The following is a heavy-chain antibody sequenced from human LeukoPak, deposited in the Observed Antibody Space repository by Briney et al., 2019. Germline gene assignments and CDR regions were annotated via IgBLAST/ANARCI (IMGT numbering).Heavy chain of an antibody. V-gene: IGHV3-20*04. CDR1: GFTFDDYD. CDR3: ARRHSGSYTFDY. CDR2: INWNGGST. Sequence: GGSLRLSCAASGFTFDDYDMSWVRQAPGKGLEGVSGINWNGGSTGYADSLKGRFTVSRDNAKNSLYLQMNSLRAEDTALYYCARRHSGSYTFDYWGQGTLVTVSS. D-gene: IGHD1-26*01. J-gene: IGHJ4*02.